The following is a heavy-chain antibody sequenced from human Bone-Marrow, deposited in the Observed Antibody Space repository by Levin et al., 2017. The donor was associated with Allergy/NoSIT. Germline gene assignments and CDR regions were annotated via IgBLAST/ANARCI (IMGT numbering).Heavy chain of an antibody. CDR2: IRSKAYGGTT. V-gene: IGHV3-49*04. J-gene: IGHJ6*03. CDR1: GFTFGDYA. Sequence: GGSLRLSCTASGFTFGDYAMSWVRQAPGKGLEWVGFIRSKAYGGTTEYAASVKGGFTISRDDSKSIAYLQMNSLKTEDTAVYYCTTVAGYCSSTSCYYYYYYYMDVWGKGTTVTVSS. CDR3: TTVAGYCSSTSCYYYYYYYMDV. D-gene: IGHD2-2*01.